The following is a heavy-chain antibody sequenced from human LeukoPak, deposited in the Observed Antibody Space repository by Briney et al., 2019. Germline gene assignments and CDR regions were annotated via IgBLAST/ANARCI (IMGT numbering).Heavy chain of an antibody. D-gene: IGHD4-23*01. CDR3: ARGVVVTPPRPYNWFDP. Sequence: ASVKVSCKASGYTFTSYYMHWVRRAPGQGLEWMGIINPSGGSTSYAQKFQGRVTMTRDTSTSTVYMELSSLRSEDTAVYYCARGVVVTPPRPYNWFDPWGQGTLVTVSS. CDR1: GYTFTSYY. J-gene: IGHJ5*02. V-gene: IGHV1-46*01. CDR2: INPSGGST.